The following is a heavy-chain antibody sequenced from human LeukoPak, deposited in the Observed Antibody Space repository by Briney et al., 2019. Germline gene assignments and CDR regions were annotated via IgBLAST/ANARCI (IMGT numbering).Heavy chain of an antibody. CDR2: ISDLGGTT. CDR3: AKFKMTTLNPFDW. Sequence: GGSLRLSCVASGFTFSSYAMRWVRQAPGKGLEWVSGISDLGGTTYYAESVKGRFTVSRDNTKNTLYLQINSLRPEDTAVYYCAKFKMTTLNPFDWWGQGTLVTVSS. D-gene: IGHD4-17*01. CDR1: GFTFSSYA. V-gene: IGHV3-23*01. J-gene: IGHJ4*02.